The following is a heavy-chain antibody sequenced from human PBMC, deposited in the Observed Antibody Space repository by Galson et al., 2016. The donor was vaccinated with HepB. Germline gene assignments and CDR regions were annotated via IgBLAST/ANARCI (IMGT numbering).Heavy chain of an antibody. CDR1: GFTFSRYE. Sequence: SPRLSCAASGFTFSRYEMNWVRQAPGKGLEWVSYISSSGTTIYYADSVKGRFTISRDNSKSTLDLQMSNLRAEDTALYYCAKDPAFTDAFDIWGPGTMVTVSS. CDR3: AKDPAFTDAFDI. J-gene: IGHJ3*02. CDR2: ISSSGTTI. V-gene: IGHV3-48*03.